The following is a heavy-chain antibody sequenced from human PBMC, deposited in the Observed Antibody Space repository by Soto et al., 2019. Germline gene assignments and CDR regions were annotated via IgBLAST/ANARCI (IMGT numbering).Heavy chain of an antibody. J-gene: IGHJ4*02. Sequence: PSETLSLTCTVSGGSISSYYWSWIRQPPGKGLEWIGYIYYSGSTNYNPSLKSRVTISVDTSKNQFSLKLSSVTAADTAVYYCARTDEYYDSSGSLFDYWGQGTLVTVSS. CDR3: ARTDEYYDSSGSLFDY. CDR1: GGSISSYY. D-gene: IGHD3-22*01. CDR2: IYYSGST. V-gene: IGHV4-59*01.